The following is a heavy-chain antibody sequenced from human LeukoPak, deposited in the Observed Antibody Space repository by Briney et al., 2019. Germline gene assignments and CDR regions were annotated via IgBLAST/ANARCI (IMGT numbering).Heavy chain of an antibody. J-gene: IGHJ4*02. Sequence: GGSLRLSCAASGFGFSTSWMHWVRQAPGKGLVWVARINGDGSTTNYADSVQGRFTISRDTAKNTLFLQMNSLGAEDTAVYYYIGTGTHSYWGQGTLVTVSS. V-gene: IGHV3-74*01. CDR1: GFGFSTSW. CDR3: IGTGTHSY. D-gene: IGHD3-10*01. CDR2: INGDGSTT.